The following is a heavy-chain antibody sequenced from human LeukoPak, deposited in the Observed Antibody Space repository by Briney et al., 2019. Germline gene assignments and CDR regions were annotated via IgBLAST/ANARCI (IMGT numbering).Heavy chain of an antibody. V-gene: IGHV4-61*02. Sequence: PSQTLSLTCTVSGGSISSGSYYWSWIRQPAGKGLEWIGRIYTSGSTNYNPSLKSRVTISVDTSKNQFSLKLSSVTAADTAVYYCARGRRSGSYSDYWGQGTLVTVSS. D-gene: IGHD1-26*01. J-gene: IGHJ4*02. CDR3: ARGRRSGSYSDY. CDR2: IYTSGST. CDR1: GGSISSGSYY.